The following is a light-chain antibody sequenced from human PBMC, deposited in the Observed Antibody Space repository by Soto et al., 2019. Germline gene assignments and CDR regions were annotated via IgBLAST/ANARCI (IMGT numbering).Light chain of an antibody. Sequence: LTQPASVSGSPGQSITISCTGTSSDVGRYNLVSWYQHHPGKAPKLIIYDVTQWPSGASNRFSGSKSGDTASLTIFGLQAEDEADYYCCSYAGTTTFYVFGTGTKVTVL. CDR1: SSDVGRYNL. CDR3: CSYAGTTTFYV. V-gene: IGLV2-23*02. J-gene: IGLJ1*01. CDR2: DVT.